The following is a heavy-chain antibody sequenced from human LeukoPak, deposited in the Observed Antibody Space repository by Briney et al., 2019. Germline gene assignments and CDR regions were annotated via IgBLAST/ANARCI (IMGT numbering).Heavy chain of an antibody. CDR2: ISSSSSYI. CDR1: GFSFPYG. CDR3: ARDPYSGGYGDYYYYYMDV. V-gene: IGHV3-21*01. Sequence: PGGSLRLSCEASGFSFPYGMSWVRQAPGKGLEWVSSISSSSSYIYYADSVKGRFTISRDNAKNSLYLQINSLRAEDTAVYYCARDPYSGGYGDYYYYYMDVWGKGTTVTISS. D-gene: IGHD1-26*01. J-gene: IGHJ6*03.